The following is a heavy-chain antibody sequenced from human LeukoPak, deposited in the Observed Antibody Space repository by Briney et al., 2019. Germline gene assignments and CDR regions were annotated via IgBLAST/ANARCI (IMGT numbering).Heavy chain of an antibody. CDR2: IDIDGGT. D-gene: IGHD2/OR15-2a*01. CDR3: ARDLEYTFDY. J-gene: IGHJ4*02. V-gene: IGHV3-74*01. Sequence: PGGSLKLSCAASGFTFSHHYMHWVRQAPGKGLVWVARIDIDGGTGYADSVKGRFTISRDNAKNTVYLQMNSLRAEDTAAYYCARDLEYTFDYWGQGTSVTVSS. CDR1: GFTFSHHY.